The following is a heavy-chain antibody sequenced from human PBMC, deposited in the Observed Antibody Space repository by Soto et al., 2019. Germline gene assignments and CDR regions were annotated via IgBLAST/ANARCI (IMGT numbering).Heavy chain of an antibody. D-gene: IGHD2-21*02. Sequence: QVQLVQSGAEEKKPGASVKVSCKASGYTFTSYAMHWVRQAPGQRLEWMGWINAGNGNTKYSQKFQARVTITRYTHVSTAYIELSRLRSEDTAVYYCARSIGVVTALDYWGQGTLVTVSS. CDR1: GYTFTSYA. CDR2: INAGNGNT. J-gene: IGHJ4*02. CDR3: ARSIGVVTALDY. V-gene: IGHV1-3*05.